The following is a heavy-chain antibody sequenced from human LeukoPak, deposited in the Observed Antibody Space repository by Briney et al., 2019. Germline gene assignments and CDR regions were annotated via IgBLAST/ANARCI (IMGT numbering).Heavy chain of an antibody. Sequence: SVKVSCKASGGTFSSYAISWVRQAPGQGLEWMGGIIPIFGTANYAQKFQGRVTITADESTSTAYMELSSLRSEDTAVYYCARDHSSGGPYFDYWGQRTLVTVSS. CDR3: ARDHSSGGPYFDY. CDR2: IIPIFGTA. V-gene: IGHV1-69*13. J-gene: IGHJ4*02. CDR1: GGTFSSYA. D-gene: IGHD6-19*01.